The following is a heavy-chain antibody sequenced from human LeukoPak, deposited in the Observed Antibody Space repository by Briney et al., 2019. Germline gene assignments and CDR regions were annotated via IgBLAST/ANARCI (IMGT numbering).Heavy chain of an antibody. CDR1: GFTFSSYG. CDR2: IRYDGSNK. D-gene: IGHD4-17*01. Sequence: GGSLRLSCAASGFTFSSYGMHWVRQAPGKGLEWVAFIRYDGSNKYYADSVKGRFTISRDNSKNTLYLQMNSLRAEDTAVYYCASYLDYGDYVLLGHYYGMDVWGQGTTATVS. CDR3: ASYLDYGDYVLLGHYYGMDV. V-gene: IGHV3-30*02. J-gene: IGHJ6*02.